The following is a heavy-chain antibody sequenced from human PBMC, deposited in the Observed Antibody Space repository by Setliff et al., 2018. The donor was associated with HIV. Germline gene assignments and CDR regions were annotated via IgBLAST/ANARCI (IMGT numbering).Heavy chain of an antibody. Sequence: AASVKVSCKPSGGTFSSYAITWVLPAPGQGLEWMGGIIPILCVANYARNFQGIITLTADISSTTSYMELGSLTSDDTAVYYCVRDEKRAAGGTLFYFDLWGQGTLVTVSS. CDR3: VRDEKRAAGGTLFYFDL. CDR2: IIPILCVA. J-gene: IGHJ4*02. CDR1: GGTFSSYA. D-gene: IGHD1-1*01. V-gene: IGHV1-69*10.